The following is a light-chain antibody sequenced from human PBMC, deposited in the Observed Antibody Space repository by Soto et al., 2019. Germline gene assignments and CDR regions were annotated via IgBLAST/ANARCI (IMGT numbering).Light chain of an antibody. CDR1: QSVSIN. CDR2: GAS. V-gene: IGKV3-15*01. Sequence: EIVMTQSPATLSVSPGERATLSFRASQSVSINLAWYQQKPGQAPRLLIYGASTRATGIPARFSGSVSRTEFTLTISSLQSEDFALYYCQQYNNWPRTFGQGTTVDIK. CDR3: QQYNNWPRT. J-gene: IGKJ1*01.